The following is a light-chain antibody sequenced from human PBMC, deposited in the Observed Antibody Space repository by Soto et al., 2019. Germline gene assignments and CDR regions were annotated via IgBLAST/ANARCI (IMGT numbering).Light chain of an antibody. CDR1: SSNIGAGYD. J-gene: IGLJ3*02. V-gene: IGLV1-40*01. CDR3: QSYDNSLSAGV. CDR2: KNT. Sequence: QSVLTQPPSVSGAPGQRVTISCTGRSSNIGAGYDVHWYQQLPGTAPKLLIYKNTNRPSGVPDRFSGSKSGTSASLAITGLQAEDEADYYCQSYDNSLSAGVFGGGTKLTVL.